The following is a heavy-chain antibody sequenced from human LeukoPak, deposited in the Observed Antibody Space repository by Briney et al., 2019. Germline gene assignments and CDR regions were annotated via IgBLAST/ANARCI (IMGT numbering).Heavy chain of an antibody. Sequence: GGSLRPSCAASGFTFSTYSMNWVRQAPGKGLEWVSYISGGSSTIHYADSVKGRFTISRDNAKNSLYLQMNSLRDEDTAVYYCARDYYVSGTYRFDYWGQGTLVTVSS. CDR1: GFTFSTYS. CDR2: ISGGSSTI. V-gene: IGHV3-48*02. D-gene: IGHD3-10*01. J-gene: IGHJ4*02. CDR3: ARDYYVSGTYRFDY.